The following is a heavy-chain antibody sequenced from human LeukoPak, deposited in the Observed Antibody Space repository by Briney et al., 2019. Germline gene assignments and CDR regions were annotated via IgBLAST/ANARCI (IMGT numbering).Heavy chain of an antibody. CDR3: ARDRDYVGYFDY. CDR2: IYSGGST. V-gene: IGHV3-53*01. D-gene: IGHD4-17*01. J-gene: IGHJ4*02. CDR1: GITFSTYA. Sequence: PGGSLRLSCAASGITFSTYAMNWVRQAPGKGLEWVSVIYSGGSTYYADSVKGRFTISRDNSKNTLYLQMNSLRAEDTAVYYCARDRDYVGYFDYWGQGTLVTVSS.